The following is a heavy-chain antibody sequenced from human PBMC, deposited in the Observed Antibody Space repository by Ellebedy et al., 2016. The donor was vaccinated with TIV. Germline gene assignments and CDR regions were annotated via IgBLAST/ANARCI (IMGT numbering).Heavy chain of an antibody. V-gene: IGHV3-7*01. CDR1: GFTFSNYW. J-gene: IGHJ4*02. CDR3: ARDQWLGRAYYFDN. Sequence: GGYLRLSCVASGFTFSNYWMTWVRQAPGKGLEWVANIKQDGSERNYVDSVKGRFVISRDNAKNSLYLQMNGLGDEDTAVYYCARDQWLGRAYYFDNWGQGARVTVSS. D-gene: IGHD6-19*01. CDR2: IKQDGSER.